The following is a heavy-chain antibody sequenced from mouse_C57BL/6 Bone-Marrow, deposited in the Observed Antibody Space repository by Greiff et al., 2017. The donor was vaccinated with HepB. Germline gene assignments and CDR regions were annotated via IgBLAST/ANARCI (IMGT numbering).Heavy chain of an antibody. Sequence: VQLQQSGAELVKPGASVKLSCKASGYTFTSYWMHWVKQRPGQGLGWIGMIHPNSGSTNYNEKFKGKATLTVDKSSSTAYMQLSSLTSEVSAVYDCARGALLFFAYWGQGTRVTVSA. D-gene: IGHD2-1*01. CDR2: IHPNSGST. V-gene: IGHV1-64*01. J-gene: IGHJ3*01. CDR3: ARGALLFFAY. CDR1: GYTFTSYW.